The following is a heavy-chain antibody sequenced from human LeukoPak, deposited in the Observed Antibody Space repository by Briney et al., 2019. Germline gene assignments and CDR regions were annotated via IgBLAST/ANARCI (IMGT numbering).Heavy chain of an antibody. CDR1: GFTFSNAR. CDR3: TTGVGYYGSGSSKTAKNDY. J-gene: IGHJ4*02. Sequence: GGSLRLSCAASGFTFSNARMSWVRQAPGKGLEWVGRSKSKTDGETTDYAAPVKGRFTISRDDSKNTLYLQMNSLKTEDTAVYYCTTGVGYYGSGSSKTAKNDYWGQGTLVTVSS. CDR2: SKSKTDGETT. D-gene: IGHD3-10*01. V-gene: IGHV3-15*01.